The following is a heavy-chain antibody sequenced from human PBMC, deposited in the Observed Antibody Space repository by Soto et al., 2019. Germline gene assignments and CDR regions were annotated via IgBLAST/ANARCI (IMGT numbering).Heavy chain of an antibody. J-gene: IGHJ4*02. CDR3: ASSRVGATRSDYYFDY. D-gene: IGHD1-26*01. V-gene: IGHV1-69*13. Sequence: SVKVSCKASGGTFSSYAISWVRQAPGQGLEWMGGIIPIFGTANYAQKFQGRVTITADESTSTAYMELSSLRSEDTAVYYCASSRVGATRSDYYFDYWGQGTLVTVSS. CDR2: IIPIFGTA. CDR1: GGTFSSYA.